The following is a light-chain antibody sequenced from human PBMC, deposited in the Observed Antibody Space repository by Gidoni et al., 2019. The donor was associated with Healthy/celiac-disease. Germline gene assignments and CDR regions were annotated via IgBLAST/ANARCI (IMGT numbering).Light chain of an antibody. Sequence: EIVLTQSPATLSLSPGERATLSCRASQSVSSYLAWYHQKPGQAPSLLIYDASNRATGIPARFSGSGSGTDFTLTISSLEPEDFAVYYCQQRSNWLTFGGGTKVEIK. CDR3: QQRSNWLT. V-gene: IGKV3-11*01. CDR2: DAS. J-gene: IGKJ4*01. CDR1: QSVSSY.